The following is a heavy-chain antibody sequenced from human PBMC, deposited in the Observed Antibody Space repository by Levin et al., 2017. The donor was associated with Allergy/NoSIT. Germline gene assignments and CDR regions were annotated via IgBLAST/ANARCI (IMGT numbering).Heavy chain of an antibody. CDR3: ARDVTMVQENWFDP. CDR1: GGTFSSYA. J-gene: IGHJ5*02. Sequence: SVKVSCKASGGTFSSYAISWVRQAPGQGLEWMGGIIPIFGTANYAQKFQGRVTITADESTGTAYMELSSLRSEDTAVYYCARDVTMVQENWFDPWGQGTLVTVSS. V-gene: IGHV1-69*13. D-gene: IGHD3-10*01. CDR2: IIPIFGTA.